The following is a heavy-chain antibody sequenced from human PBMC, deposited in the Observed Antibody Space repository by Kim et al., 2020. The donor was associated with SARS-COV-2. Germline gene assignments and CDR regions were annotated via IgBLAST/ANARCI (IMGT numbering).Heavy chain of an antibody. Sequence: GGSLRLSCAASGFTFSDYYMSWIRQAPGKGLEWVSYISSSSSYTNYADSVKGRFTISRDNAKNSLYLQKNSLRAEDTAVYYCARDIISGQQLEPVPYYYYGMDVWGQGTTVTVSS. D-gene: IGHD6-13*01. CDR1: GFTFSDYY. V-gene: IGHV3-11*05. J-gene: IGHJ6*02. CDR2: ISSSSSYT. CDR3: ARDIISGQQLEPVPYYYYGMDV.